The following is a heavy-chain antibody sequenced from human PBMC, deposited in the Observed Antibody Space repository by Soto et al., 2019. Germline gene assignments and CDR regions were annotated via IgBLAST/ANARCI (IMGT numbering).Heavy chain of an antibody. CDR3: ANEIRPNDY. D-gene: IGHD4-17*01. CDR2: ISISGGNT. CDR1: GLPFSSHA. J-gene: IGHJ4*02. V-gene: IGHV3-23*01. Sequence: VQLLDSGGGLVQPGGSLRLSCAACGLPFSSHAMSWVRQAPGKGLEWVSSISISGGNTYYADSVRGRFTISRDNSKNTLYLHMNSLTAEDTAIYYCANEIRPNDYWGQGTLVTVSS.